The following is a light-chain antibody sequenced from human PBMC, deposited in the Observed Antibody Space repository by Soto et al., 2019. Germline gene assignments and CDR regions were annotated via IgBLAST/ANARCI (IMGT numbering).Light chain of an antibody. Sequence: QYALTQPASVSGSPGQAITIYCSGSSGDVGNYDIVSWYQQIPGKAPQLMIFEVSRRPSRVSDRFSGSKSGNTASLTISGLQAEDEGDFYCCSYAGNGAWVFGGGTKVTVL. CDR1: SGDVGNYDI. CDR2: EVS. CDR3: CSYAGNGAWV. V-gene: IGLV2-23*02. J-gene: IGLJ3*02.